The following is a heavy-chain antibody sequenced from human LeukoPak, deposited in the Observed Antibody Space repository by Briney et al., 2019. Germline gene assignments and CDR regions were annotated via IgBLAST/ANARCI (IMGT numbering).Heavy chain of an antibody. V-gene: IGHV3-30*03. J-gene: IGHJ4*02. CDR3: ASPLRGYCSRTSCYSL. D-gene: IGHD2-2*01. CDR1: GFTFSSYG. Sequence: GRSLRLSCAASGFTFSSYGMHWVRQAPGKGLEWVAVISYDGSNKYYADSVKGRFTISRDNSKNTLYLQMNSLRAEDTAVYYCASPLRGYCSRTSCYSLWGQGTLVTVSS. CDR2: ISYDGSNK.